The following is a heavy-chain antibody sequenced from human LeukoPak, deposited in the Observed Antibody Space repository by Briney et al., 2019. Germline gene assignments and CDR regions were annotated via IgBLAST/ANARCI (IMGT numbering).Heavy chain of an antibody. CDR3: ARYGQWLVRSFDY. J-gene: IGHJ4*02. V-gene: IGHV4-39*01. D-gene: IGHD6-19*01. CDR2: IYYSGST. CDR1: GGSISSSSYY. Sequence: SETLSLTCTVSGGSISSSSYYWRWIRQPPGKGLEWIGSIYYSGSTYYNPSLKSRVTISVDSSKNQFSLKLSSVTAADTAVYYCARYGQWLVRSFDYWGQGTLVTVSS.